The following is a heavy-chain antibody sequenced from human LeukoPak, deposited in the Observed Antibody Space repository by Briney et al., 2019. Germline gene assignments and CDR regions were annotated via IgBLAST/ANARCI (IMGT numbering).Heavy chain of an antibody. CDR2: VNPNSGNT. J-gene: IGHJ4*02. CDR1: GYTFTSYD. V-gene: IGHV1-8*01. CDR3: ARVLYYDHELDY. D-gene: IGHD3-22*01. Sequence: ASVKVSCKASGYTFTSYDINWVRQATGQGLEWMGWVNPNSGNTGYAQKFQGRVTMTRNTSISTAYMELSSLRSEDTAVYYCARVLYYDHELDYWGQGTLVTVSS.